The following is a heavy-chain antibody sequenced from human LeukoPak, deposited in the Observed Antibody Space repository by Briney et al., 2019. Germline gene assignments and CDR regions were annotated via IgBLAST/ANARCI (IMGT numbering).Heavy chain of an antibody. V-gene: IGHV3-74*01. Sequence: GGSLRLSCAASGNYWMHWVRQAPGKGLVWVSHINSDGSWTSYADSVKGRFTISRDNSKNTLYLQMNSLRAEDTAVYYCASLTILAVPSYYYYGMDVWGQGTTVTVSS. CDR1: GNYW. D-gene: IGHD6-19*01. CDR3: ASLTILAVPSYYYYGMDV. J-gene: IGHJ6*02. CDR2: INSDGSWT.